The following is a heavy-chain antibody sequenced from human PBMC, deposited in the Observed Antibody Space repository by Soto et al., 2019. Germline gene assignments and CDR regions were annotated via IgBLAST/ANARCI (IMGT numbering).Heavy chain of an antibody. Sequence: SETLSLTCTVSGGSISVYYWSWIRQSPGKGLEWIGYIYYSGSTNYNPSLKSRVTISVDTSKNQFSLKLSSVTAADTAVYYCARVPSLRIEHYFDYWGQGTLVTVSS. CDR2: IYYSGST. V-gene: IGHV4-59*01. D-gene: IGHD2-21*01. CDR1: GGSISVYY. J-gene: IGHJ4*02. CDR3: ARVPSLRIEHYFDY.